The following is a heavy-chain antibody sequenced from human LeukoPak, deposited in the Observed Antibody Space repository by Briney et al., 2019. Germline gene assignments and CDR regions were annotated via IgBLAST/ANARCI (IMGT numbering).Heavy chain of an antibody. CDR3: ARDPNLGYDNSKAAHDTFDI. CDR1: GGSFSGYY. CDR2: INHSGST. D-gene: IGHD2-15*01. Sequence: SETLSLTCAVYGGSFSGYYWSWIRQPPGKGLEWIGEINHSGSTNYNPSLKSRVTISVDTSKNQFSLKLSSVTAADTAVYYCARDPNLGYDNSKAAHDTFDIWGQGTLVTVSS. V-gene: IGHV4-34*01. J-gene: IGHJ3*02.